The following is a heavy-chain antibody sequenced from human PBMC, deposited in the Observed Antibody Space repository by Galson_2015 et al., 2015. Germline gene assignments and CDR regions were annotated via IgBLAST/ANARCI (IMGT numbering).Heavy chain of an antibody. CDR2: INSDGSST. CDR3: ARGLDYGGNFDY. V-gene: IGHV3-74*01. Sequence: SLRLSCAASGFTFSSYWMHWVRQAPGKGLVWVSRINSDGSSTSYADSVKGRFTISRGNAKNTLYLQMNSLRAEDTAVYYCARGLDYGGNFDYWGQGTLVTVSS. D-gene: IGHD4-23*01. CDR1: GFTFSSYW. J-gene: IGHJ4*02.